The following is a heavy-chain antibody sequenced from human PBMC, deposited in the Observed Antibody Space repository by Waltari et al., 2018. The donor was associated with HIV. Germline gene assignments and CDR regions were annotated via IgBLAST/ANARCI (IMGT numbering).Heavy chain of an antibody. V-gene: IGHV4-59*02. CDR3: ARWCDTNCHTFDI. CDR2: VHHTGAR. Sequence: QVRLQESGPGLVKPSETLSLTCTVSGVSVTSYYWHWIRQAPEKGLEWIGYVHHTGARKCNPPRRSRVSMSVDTSKNESTLSLTAATAADTAVYYCARWCDTNCHTFDIWGQGTSVTVSS. CDR1: GVSVTSYY. D-gene: IGHD2-8*01. J-gene: IGHJ3*02.